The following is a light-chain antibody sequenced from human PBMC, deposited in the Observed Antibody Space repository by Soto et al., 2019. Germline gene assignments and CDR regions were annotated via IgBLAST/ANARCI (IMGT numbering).Light chain of an antibody. CDR2: RAS. CDR3: EQYYSYYT. CDR1: QRISRW. J-gene: IGKJ5*01. Sequence: DIQMTQSPSTLSAFVGDRVNITCRASQRISRWLAWYQQKPGKAPKVLIYRASILQSGVPSRFSGSGSGTEFTLTISSLQPDDFATYYCEQYYSYYTFGQGTRLEIK. V-gene: IGKV1-5*03.